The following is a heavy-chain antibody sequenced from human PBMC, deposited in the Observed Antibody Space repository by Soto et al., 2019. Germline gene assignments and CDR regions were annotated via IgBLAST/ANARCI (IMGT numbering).Heavy chain of an antibody. D-gene: IGHD2-15*01. V-gene: IGHV3-11*01. CDR1: GFTFSDYY. Sequence: GGSLRLSCAASGFTFSDYYMSWIRQAPGKGLEWVSYISSSGSTIYYADSVKGRFTISRDNAKNSLYLQMNSLRAEDTAVYYCARDLVAATTDAFVSDIWGQGTMVTVSS. CDR3: ARDLVAATTDAFVSDI. CDR2: ISSSGSTI. J-gene: IGHJ3*02.